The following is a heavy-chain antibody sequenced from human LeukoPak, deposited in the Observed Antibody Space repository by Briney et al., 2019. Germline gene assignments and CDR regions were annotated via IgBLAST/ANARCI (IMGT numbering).Heavy chain of an antibody. CDR2: INYDGSNK. V-gene: IGHV3-33*01. J-gene: IGHJ4*02. CDR1: GFTFNNYG. Sequence: GGSLRLSCAASGFTFNNYGLHWVRQAPGKGLEWVAVINYDGSNKYYADSVKGRFTISRDNSKNTLYLQMNSLRAEDTAEYYCARFDYWGQGTLVTVSS. CDR3: ARFDY.